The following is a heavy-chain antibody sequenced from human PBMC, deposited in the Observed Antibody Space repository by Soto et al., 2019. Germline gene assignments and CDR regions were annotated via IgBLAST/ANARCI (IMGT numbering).Heavy chain of an antibody. V-gene: IGHV4-59*01. CDR2: IYASGSP. J-gene: IGHJ4*02. D-gene: IGHD1-26*01. CDR3: ARGVGSNPPRY. Sequence: PSETLSLTCTISGGSISVYYWSWVRQPPGHELEWIGYIYASGSPYYNPSLRSRVTISADTSKNQISLKLTSPTAADTAVYYCARGVGSNPPRYWGRGTLVTVSS. CDR1: GGSISVYY.